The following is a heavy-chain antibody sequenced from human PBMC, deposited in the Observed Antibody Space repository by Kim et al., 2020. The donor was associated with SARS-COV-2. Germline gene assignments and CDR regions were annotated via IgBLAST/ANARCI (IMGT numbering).Heavy chain of an antibody. CDR3: ARPVGGYVDY. Sequence: PTYAQGFTGRFVFSLDTSVSTAYLQISSLKAEDTAVYYCARPVGGYVDYWGQGTLVTVSS. J-gene: IGHJ4*02. D-gene: IGHD2-15*01. V-gene: IGHV7-4-1*02. CDR2: P.